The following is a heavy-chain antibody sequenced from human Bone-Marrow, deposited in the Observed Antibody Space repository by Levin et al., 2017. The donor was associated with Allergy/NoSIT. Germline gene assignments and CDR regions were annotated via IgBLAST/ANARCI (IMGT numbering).Heavy chain of an antibody. Sequence: LRLSCAVSGGSISSGGYSWSWIRQPPGKGLEWIGYIYHSGSTYYNPSLKSRVTISVDRSKNQFSLKLSSVTAADTAVYYCARGYYDFWSGPPFDYWGQGTLVTVSS. CDR3: ARGYYDFWSGPPFDY. V-gene: IGHV4-30-2*01. CDR1: GGSISSGGYS. D-gene: IGHD3-3*01. CDR2: IYHSGST. J-gene: IGHJ4*02.